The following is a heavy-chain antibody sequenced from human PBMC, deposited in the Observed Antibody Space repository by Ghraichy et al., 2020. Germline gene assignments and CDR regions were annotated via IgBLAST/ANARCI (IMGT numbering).Heavy chain of an antibody. CDR1: GGSISSYY. CDR3: ARTYGDYVGIVYYYYGMDV. CDR2: IYYSGST. Sequence: SETLSLTCTVSGGSISSYYWSWIRQPPGKGLEWIGYIYYSGSTNYNPSLKSRVTISVDTSKNQFSLKLSSVTAADTAVYYCARTYGDYVGIVYYYYGMDVWGQGTTVTVSS. J-gene: IGHJ6*02. D-gene: IGHD4-17*01. V-gene: IGHV4-59*01.